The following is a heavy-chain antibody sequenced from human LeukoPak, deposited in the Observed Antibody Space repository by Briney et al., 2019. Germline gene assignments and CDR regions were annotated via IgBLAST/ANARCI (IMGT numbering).Heavy chain of an antibody. CDR1: GGSISGYY. Sequence: SETLSLTCTVSGGSISGYYWSWIRQPPGNGLEWIGYIFYSESTNYNPSLKSRVTISVDTSKNQFSLKLSSVTAADTAVYYCARGEWDLLFDYWGQGTLVTVSS. CDR3: ARGEWDLLFDY. V-gene: IGHV4-59*01. J-gene: IGHJ4*02. D-gene: IGHD1-26*01. CDR2: IFYSEST.